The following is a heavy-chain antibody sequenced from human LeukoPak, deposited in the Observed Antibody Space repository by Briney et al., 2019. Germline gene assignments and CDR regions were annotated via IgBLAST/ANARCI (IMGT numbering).Heavy chain of an antibody. CDR1: GFTVSNNY. CDR2: IYSGGAT. J-gene: IGHJ4*02. V-gene: IGHV3-66*01. D-gene: IGHD6-6*01. CDR3: ARDPPAVAANTYG. Sequence: GGSLRLSCAASGFTVSNNYMRWVRQAPGKGLEWVSLIYSGGATFYSDAVKGRFTISRAGSTNTLSLQMNSLRAEDTAVYYCARDPPAVAANTYGWGQGTLVTVSS.